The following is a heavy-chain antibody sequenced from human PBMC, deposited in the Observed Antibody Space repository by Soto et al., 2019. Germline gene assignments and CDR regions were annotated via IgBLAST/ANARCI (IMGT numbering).Heavy chain of an antibody. CDR1: GGSISSYY. V-gene: IGHV4-59*01. J-gene: IGHJ3*02. CDR3: AKSRSVEDGFDI. Sequence: SETLSLTCTVSGGSISSYYWSWIRQPPGKGLEWIGYIYYSGSTNYNPSLKSRVTISVDTSKNQFSLKLSSVTAADTAVYYCAKSRSVEDGFDIWGQGTMVTVSS. CDR2: IYYSGST.